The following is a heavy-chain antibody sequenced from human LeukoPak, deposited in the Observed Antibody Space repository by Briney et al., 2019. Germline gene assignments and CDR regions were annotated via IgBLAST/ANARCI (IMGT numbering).Heavy chain of an antibody. CDR1: GGTFSSYA. Sequence: GASVKVSCKASGGTFSSYAISWVRQAPGQGLEWMGRISAIFGTANYAQKFQGRVTITADKSTSTAYMELSSLRSEDTAVYYCAREGDSSGSGDAQFDYWGQGTLVTVSS. V-gene: IGHV1-69*06. CDR2: ISAIFGTA. J-gene: IGHJ4*02. D-gene: IGHD3-22*01. CDR3: AREGDSSGSGDAQFDY.